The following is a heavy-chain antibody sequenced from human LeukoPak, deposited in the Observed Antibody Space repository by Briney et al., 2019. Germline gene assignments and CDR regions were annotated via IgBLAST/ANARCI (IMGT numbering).Heavy chain of an antibody. CDR3: ARVPFGSGNAFDI. J-gene: IGHJ3*02. D-gene: IGHD3-10*01. CDR1: GGSISTYY. V-gene: IGHV4-59*01. CDR2: IYYSGST. Sequence: SETLSLTCTVSGGSISTYYWSWIRQPPGKGLECIAYIYYSGSTYYNPSLKSRVTISVDTSKNQFSLRLSSVTAADTAVYYCARVPFGSGNAFDIWGQGTMVTVSS.